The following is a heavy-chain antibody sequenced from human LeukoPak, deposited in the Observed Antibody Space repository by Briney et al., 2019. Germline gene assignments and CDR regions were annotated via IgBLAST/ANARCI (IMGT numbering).Heavy chain of an antibody. CDR1: GFTFIRFW. CDR3: ARDRESESDSEGDY. J-gene: IGHJ4*02. D-gene: IGHD4-11*01. Sequence: GALRLSFSASGFTFIRFWMSWVRQAPGKGLEYVALIKQGGSEIYHMDSVKGRFTISRDDATNSLYLQMNSLRVEDTALYYCARDRESESDSEGDYWGQGTLVTVSS. CDR2: IKQGGSEI. V-gene: IGHV3-7*01.